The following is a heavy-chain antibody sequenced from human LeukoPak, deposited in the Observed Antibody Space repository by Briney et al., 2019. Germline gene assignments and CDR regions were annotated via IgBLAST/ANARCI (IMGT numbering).Heavy chain of an antibody. CDR3: ARRAVGGYWFDP. J-gene: IGHJ5*02. V-gene: IGHV4-59*08. CDR1: GGSISSYY. D-gene: IGHD6-19*01. CDR2: IYYSGST. Sequence: SETLSLTCTVSGGSISSYYWSWIRQPPGKGLEWIGYIYYSGSTNYNPSLKSRVTISVDTSKNQFSLRLSSVTAADTAVYYCARRAVGGYWFDPWGQGTLVTVSS.